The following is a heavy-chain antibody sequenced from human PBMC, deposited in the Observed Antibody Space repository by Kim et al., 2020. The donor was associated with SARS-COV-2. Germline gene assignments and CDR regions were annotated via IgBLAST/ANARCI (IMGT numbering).Heavy chain of an antibody. D-gene: IGHD6-19*01. CDR2: IYSGGST. CDR1: GFTVSSNY. J-gene: IGHJ6*02. Sequence: GGSLRLSCAASGFTVSSNYMSWVRQAPGKGLEWVSVIYSGGSTYYADSVKGRFTISRDNSKNTLYLQMNSLRAEDTAVYYCARGKLAVVDYGMDVWGQGTTVTVSS. V-gene: IGHV3-53*01. CDR3: ARGKLAVVDYGMDV.